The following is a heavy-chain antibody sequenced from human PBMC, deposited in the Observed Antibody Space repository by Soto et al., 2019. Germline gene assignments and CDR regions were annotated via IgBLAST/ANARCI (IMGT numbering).Heavy chain of an antibody. Sequence: SETLSLTCAVYGGSFSGYYWSWIRQPPGKGLEWIGEINHSGRTNYNPSLTSRVTISVDTTKNQFSLKLSSVTAADTAVYYCANGIAAAGNYWGQGTLVTVSS. CDR3: ANGIAAAGNY. J-gene: IGHJ4*02. CDR1: GGSFSGYY. CDR2: INHSGRT. D-gene: IGHD6-13*01. V-gene: IGHV4-34*01.